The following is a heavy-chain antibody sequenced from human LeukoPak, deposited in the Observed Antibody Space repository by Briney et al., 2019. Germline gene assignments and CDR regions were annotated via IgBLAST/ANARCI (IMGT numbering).Heavy chain of an antibody. CDR3: ASGILTGGDY. D-gene: IGHD3-9*01. CDR1: GGSFSGYY. V-gene: IGHV4-34*01. J-gene: IGHJ4*02. Sequence: SETLSLTCAVYGGSFSGYYWSWIRQPPGKGLEWIGEINRSGSTNYNPSLKSRFTISVDTSKNQFSLKLSSVTAADTAVYYCASGILTGGDYWGQGTLVTVSS. CDR2: INRSGST.